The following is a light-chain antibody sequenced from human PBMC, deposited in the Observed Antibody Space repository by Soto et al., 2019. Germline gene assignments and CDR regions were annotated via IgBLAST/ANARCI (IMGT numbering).Light chain of an antibody. V-gene: IGKV1-39*01. CDR3: RQSFTAPWT. CDR1: QPVSTY. J-gene: IGKJ1*01. Sequence: DIQLTQSPSSLSASVGDSVAITCRASQPVSTYLNWYQQNPGKPSNLLVYAASTLQSGVASRFTGSGSGTDFTLTIRGLEPEDFATYYCRQSFTAPWTFGQGTNVEI. CDR2: AAS.